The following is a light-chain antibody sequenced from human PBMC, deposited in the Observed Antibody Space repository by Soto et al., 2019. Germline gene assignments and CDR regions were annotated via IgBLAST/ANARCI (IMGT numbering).Light chain of an antibody. V-gene: IGKV1-5*03. J-gene: IGKJ1*01. Sequence: DIQMTQSPSTLSASVGDRVTITCRASQSISSWLAWYQQKPGKAPKLLIYKASSLERGVPSRFSASGSGTEFTLTIISLQPDDFATYFCQQYNSYSRTFGQGTKV. CDR2: KAS. CDR3: QQYNSYSRT. CDR1: QSISSW.